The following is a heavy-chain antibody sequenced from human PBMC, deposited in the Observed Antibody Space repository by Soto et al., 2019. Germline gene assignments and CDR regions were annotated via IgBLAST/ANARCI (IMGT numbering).Heavy chain of an antibody. CDR3: ASQYYYDSGGSQTFDY. D-gene: IGHD3-22*01. Sequence: SETLSLTCTVXGGSISSGDYYWSWIRQPPGRGLEWIGSIYYGGTTYYNSSLKSRLTISVDTSKNQFSLKLSSVTAADTAVYYCASQYYYDSGGSQTFDYWGQGTQVTVSS. V-gene: IGHV4-39*07. J-gene: IGHJ4*02. CDR2: IYYGGTT. CDR1: GGSISSGDYY.